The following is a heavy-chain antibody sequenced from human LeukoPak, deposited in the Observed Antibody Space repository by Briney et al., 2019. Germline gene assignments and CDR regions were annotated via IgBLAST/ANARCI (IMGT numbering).Heavy chain of an antibody. CDR1: GFTFSHAW. Sequence: GGSLRLSCAASGFTFSHAWMSWVREAPGKGLEWLGRIKSKTEGATADYAAAVRDRFTISRDDSKNTLYLQMNSLKTEDTAVYYCSAAIYSDSRNWGQGTLVTAPS. J-gene: IGHJ4*02. CDR2: IKSKTEGATA. D-gene: IGHD4-11*01. V-gene: IGHV3-15*01. CDR3: SAAIYSDSRN.